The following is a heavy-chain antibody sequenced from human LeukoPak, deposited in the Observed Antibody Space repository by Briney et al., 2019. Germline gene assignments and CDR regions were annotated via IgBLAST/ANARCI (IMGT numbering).Heavy chain of an antibody. Sequence: GGSLRLSCTVFGFTVSSNYMSWVRQAPGKGLEWVSVIYSDGTTYNADSVKGRFTISRDNSKNTLYLQINSLRAEDTAVYYCARGIAAAGTGLYNWGQGTLLTVSS. CDR3: ARGIAAAGTGLYN. V-gene: IGHV3-53*01. CDR2: IYSDGTT. J-gene: IGHJ4*02. CDR1: GFTVSSNY. D-gene: IGHD6-13*01.